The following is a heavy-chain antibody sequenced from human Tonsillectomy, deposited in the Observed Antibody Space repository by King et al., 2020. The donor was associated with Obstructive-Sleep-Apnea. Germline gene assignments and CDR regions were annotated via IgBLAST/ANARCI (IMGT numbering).Heavy chain of an antibody. Sequence: VQLVESGGGLVQPGRSLRVSCTASGFSFGDHGLSWFRQAPGKGLEWVGFVRSKPYGGTTEYAASVKGRFSISRDDSKSIVYLQMNSLKTEDTAVYYCTRITSIAVAFDYWGQGTLVTVSS. CDR3: TRITSIAVAFDY. J-gene: IGHJ4*02. V-gene: IGHV3-49*03. D-gene: IGHD6-19*01. CDR1: GFSFGDHG. CDR2: VRSKPYGGTT.